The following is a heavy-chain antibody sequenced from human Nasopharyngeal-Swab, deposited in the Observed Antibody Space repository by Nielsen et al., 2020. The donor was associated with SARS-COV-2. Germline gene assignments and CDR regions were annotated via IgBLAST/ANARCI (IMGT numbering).Heavy chain of an antibody. CDR3: ARDKERAGYSSGWYGL. J-gene: IGHJ4*02. D-gene: IGHD6-19*01. CDR1: GFTFSSYG. Sequence: GEPLKISCAASGFTFSSYGMHWVRQAPGKGLEWVAVIWYDGGNKYYADSVKGRLTISRGNSKNTLYLQMNSLRAEDTAVYYCARDKERAGYSSGWYGLGGQGTLVTVSS. V-gene: IGHV3-33*01. CDR2: IWYDGGNK.